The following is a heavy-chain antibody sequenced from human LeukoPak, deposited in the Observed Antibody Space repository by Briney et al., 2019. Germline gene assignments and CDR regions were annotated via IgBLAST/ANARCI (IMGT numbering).Heavy chain of an antibody. J-gene: IGHJ4*02. CDR1: GFTFSTYS. CDR2: ISSSSSYI. Sequence: GGSLRLSCAASGFTFSTYSMHWVRQAPGKGLEWVSSISSSSSYIYYADSVKGRFTISRDNAKNSLYLQMNSLRAEDTAVYSCARGPQVRAHPYFDYWGQGTLVTVSS. D-gene: IGHD1-1*01. V-gene: IGHV3-21*01. CDR3: ARGPQVRAHPYFDY.